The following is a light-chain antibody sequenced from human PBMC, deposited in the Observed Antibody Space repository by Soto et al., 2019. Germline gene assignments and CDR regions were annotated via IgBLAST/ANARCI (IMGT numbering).Light chain of an antibody. CDR3: QQYGSSPLT. CDR2: GAS. J-gene: IGKJ4*01. CDR1: QSVSNSY. V-gene: IGKV3-20*01. Sequence: EIVLTQSPGTLSLSPGERATLSCRASQSVSNSYLAWYLQKPGQAPRVLMYGASIRATGISDRFSGSGSGTDFTLTISRLEPEDFAVYYCQQYGSSPLTFGGGTKVEI.